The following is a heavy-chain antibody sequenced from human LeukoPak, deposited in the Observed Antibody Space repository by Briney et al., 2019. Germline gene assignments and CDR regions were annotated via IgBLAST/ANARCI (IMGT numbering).Heavy chain of an antibody. J-gene: IGHJ4*02. CDR1: GGSISSYY. D-gene: IGHD3-10*01. Sequence: SETLSLTCTVSGGSISSYYWSWIRQPPGKGLEWIGYIYYSGSTNYNPSLKSRVTISVDTSKNQFSLKLSSVTAADTAVYYCARGERYYSGSGSYSYWGQGTLVTVSS. V-gene: IGHV4-59*01. CDR3: ARGERYYSGSGSYSY. CDR2: IYYSGST.